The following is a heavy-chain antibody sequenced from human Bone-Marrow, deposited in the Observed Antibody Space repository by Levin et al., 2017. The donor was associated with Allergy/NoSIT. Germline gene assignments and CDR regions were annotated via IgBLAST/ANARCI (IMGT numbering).Heavy chain of an antibody. CDR1: GGSITNGDYY. D-gene: IGHD2-2*01. CDR3: ARDDWRTSCPID. CDR2: IYDTGST. V-gene: IGHV4-30-4*01. J-gene: IGHJ4*02. Sequence: PSETLSLTCTVSGGSITNGDYYWSWIRQSPGKGLEWIGYIYDTGSTYYNPSLKSRVTISMDTSKNQFSLNLKSVTAADTAVYYCARDDWRTSCPIDWGQGALVTVSS.